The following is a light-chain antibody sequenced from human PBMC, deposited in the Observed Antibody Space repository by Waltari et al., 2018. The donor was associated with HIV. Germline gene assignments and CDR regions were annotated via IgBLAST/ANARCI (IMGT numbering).Light chain of an antibody. CDR2: KDS. Sequence: SYELTQPPSVSVSPVQTARITCSGDALPKQYAYWYQQKAGQAPVLVIYKDSERPSGIPERFSGSSSGTTVTLTISGVQAEDEADYYCESAHSSLWVFGGGTKLTVL. J-gene: IGLJ3*02. CDR1: ALPKQY. CDR3: ESAHSSLWV. V-gene: IGLV3-25*03.